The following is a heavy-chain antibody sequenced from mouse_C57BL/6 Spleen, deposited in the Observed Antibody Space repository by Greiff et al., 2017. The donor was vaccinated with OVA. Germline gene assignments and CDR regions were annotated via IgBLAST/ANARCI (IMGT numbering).Heavy chain of an antibody. Sequence: VQLQQSGPELVKPGASVKISCKASGYAFSSSWMNWVKQRPGKGLEWIGRIYPGDGDTNYNGKFKGKATLTADKSSSTAYMQLSSLTSEDSAVYFCARSGDGYSPMDYWGQGTSVTVSS. V-gene: IGHV1-82*01. D-gene: IGHD2-3*01. CDR3: ARSGDGYSPMDY. CDR1: GYAFSSSW. CDR2: IYPGDGDT. J-gene: IGHJ4*01.